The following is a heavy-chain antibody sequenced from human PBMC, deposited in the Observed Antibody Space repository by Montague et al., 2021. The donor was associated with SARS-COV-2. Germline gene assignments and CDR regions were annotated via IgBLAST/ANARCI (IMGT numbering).Heavy chain of an antibody. CDR1: GYSISSGYY. D-gene: IGHD3-3*01. Sequence: SETLSLTCTVSGYSISSGYYWGWIRQHPGKGLEWIGGIYHSGSTXXNHSLKSRVTISVDTSTNKFSLKLSSVTAADTSVYYCARDVRYYDFWSGRAQTSPDYWGQGTLVTVSS. CDR3: ARDVRYYDFWSGRAQTSPDY. J-gene: IGHJ4*02. CDR2: IYHSGST. V-gene: IGHV4-38-2*02.